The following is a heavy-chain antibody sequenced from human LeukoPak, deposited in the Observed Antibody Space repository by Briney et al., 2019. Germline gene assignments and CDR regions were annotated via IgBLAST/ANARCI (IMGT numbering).Heavy chain of an antibody. CDR2: ISTSGSTI. Sequence: GGSLRLSCAASGFTFSSYEMNWVRQAPGKGLEWVSYISTSGSTISYADSVKGRFTISRDNAKNSLYLQVNSLRAEDTAVYYCAGDRGELLLNEGFDYWGQGALVTVSS. V-gene: IGHV3-48*03. J-gene: IGHJ4*02. CDR1: GFTFSSYE. D-gene: IGHD1-26*01. CDR3: AGDRGELLLNEGFDY.